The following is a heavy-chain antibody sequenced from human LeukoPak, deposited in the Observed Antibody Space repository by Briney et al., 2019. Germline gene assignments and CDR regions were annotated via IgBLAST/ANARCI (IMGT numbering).Heavy chain of an antibody. J-gene: IGHJ4*02. CDR2: ISSSSYI. V-gene: IGHV3-21*01. CDR1: GFTFSSYS. CDR3: ARDQNNWNEKDC. D-gene: IGHD1-1*01. Sequence: GGSLRLSCAASGFTFSSYSMNWVRQAPGKGLEWVSSISSSSYIYYADSVKGRFTISRDNAKNSLYLQMNSLRAEDTAVYYCARDQNNWNEKDCWGQGTLVTVSS.